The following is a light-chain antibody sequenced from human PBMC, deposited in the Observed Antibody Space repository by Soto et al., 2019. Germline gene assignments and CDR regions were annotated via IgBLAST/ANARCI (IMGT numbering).Light chain of an antibody. J-gene: IGKJ1*01. V-gene: IGKV1-39*01. CDR3: QQSYSTLWT. CDR2: AAS. Sequence: DIQMTQSPSSLSASVGDRVTITCRASQSISSYLNWYQQKPGKAPKLLIYAASSLQSGVPSRFSGSGSGTDFTLTIISLQPDYFATYYRQQSYSTLWTFGQGTKVDIK. CDR1: QSISSY.